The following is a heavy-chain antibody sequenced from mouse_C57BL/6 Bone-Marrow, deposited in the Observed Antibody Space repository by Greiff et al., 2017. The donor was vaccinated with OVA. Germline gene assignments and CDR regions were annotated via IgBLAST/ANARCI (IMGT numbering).Heavy chain of an antibody. CDR2: IDPSDSET. CDR3: ARGDWGIDY. Sequence: QVQLQQPGAELVRPGSSVKLSCKASSYTFTSYWMHWVKQRPIQGLEWIGNIDPSDSETHYNQKFKDKATLTVDKSSSTAYMQLSSLTSEDSAVYYCARGDWGIDYWGQGTTLTVSS. J-gene: IGHJ2*01. CDR1: SYTFTSYW. V-gene: IGHV1-52*01. D-gene: IGHD4-1*01.